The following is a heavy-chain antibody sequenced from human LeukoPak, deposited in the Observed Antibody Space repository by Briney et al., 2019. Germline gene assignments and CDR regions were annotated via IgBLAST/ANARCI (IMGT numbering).Heavy chain of an antibody. CDR3: AKDDYCSGGSCSMSLFDY. V-gene: IGHV3-23*01. J-gene: IGHJ4*02. Sequence: GGSLRLSCAASGFTFSSYAMSWVRQAPEKGLEWVSAISGGGGSTYYADSVKGRFTISRDNSKNTLYLQMNSLRAEDTAIYYCAKDDYCSGGSCSMSLFDYWGQGTLVTVSS. CDR1: GFTFSSYA. CDR2: ISGGGGST. D-gene: IGHD2-15*01.